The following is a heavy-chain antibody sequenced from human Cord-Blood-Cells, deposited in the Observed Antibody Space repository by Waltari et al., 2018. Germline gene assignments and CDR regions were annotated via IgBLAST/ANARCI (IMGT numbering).Heavy chain of an antibody. CDR1: GFTFLSYW. CDR2: IKQDGSEK. V-gene: IGHV3-7*01. D-gene: IGHD5-18*01. CDR3: ASNTAMVGDYYMDV. Sequence: EVQLVESGGGLVQPGGSLRLSCAASGFTFLSYWLRWVRQAPGKGLEWVANIKQDGSEKYYVDSVKGRFTISRDNAKNSLYLQMNSLRAEDTAVYYCASNTAMVGDYYMDVWGKGTTVTVSS. J-gene: IGHJ6*03.